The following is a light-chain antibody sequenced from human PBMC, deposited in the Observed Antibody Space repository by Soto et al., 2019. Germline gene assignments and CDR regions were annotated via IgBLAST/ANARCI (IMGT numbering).Light chain of an antibody. CDR3: CSYTTSNTLV. Sequence: QSALTQPASVSGSPGQSITISCTGTSSDLGAYNSVSWYRQHPGKAPKVMIYDVTNRPSGVSSRFSGSKSGNTASLTISGLQADDEADYYCCSYTTSNTLVFGTGTKLTVL. CDR1: SSDLGAYNS. CDR2: DVT. J-gene: IGLJ1*01. V-gene: IGLV2-14*01.